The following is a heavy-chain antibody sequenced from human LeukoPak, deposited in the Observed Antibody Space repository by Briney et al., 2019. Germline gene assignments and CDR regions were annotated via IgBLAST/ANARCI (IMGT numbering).Heavy chain of an antibody. CDR3: AKVPRIAARPCY. Sequence: GGSLRLSCAASGFTFNSYAMSWVSQAPGKGLEWVSTISGSGGSTYYADSVKGRFTISRDNSKNTLYLQMNSLRAEDTAVYYCAKVPRIAARPCYWGQGTLVTVSS. CDR1: GFTFNSYA. CDR2: ISGSGGST. V-gene: IGHV3-23*01. D-gene: IGHD6-6*01. J-gene: IGHJ4*02.